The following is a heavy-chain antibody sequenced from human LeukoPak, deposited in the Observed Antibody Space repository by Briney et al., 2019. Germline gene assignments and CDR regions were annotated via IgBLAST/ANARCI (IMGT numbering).Heavy chain of an antibody. J-gene: IGHJ6*02. CDR3: ASTVKYYYDSSGYYYPRPDYYYGMDV. Sequence: SETLSLTCTVSGGSISSYYWSWLRPPAGKGLEWIGRIYTSGSTNYNPSLKSRVTMSVDTSKNQFSLKLSSVTAADTAVYYCASTVKYYYDSSGYYYPRPDYYYGMDVWGQGTTVTVSS. V-gene: IGHV4-4*07. D-gene: IGHD3-22*01. CDR1: GGSISSYY. CDR2: IYTSGST.